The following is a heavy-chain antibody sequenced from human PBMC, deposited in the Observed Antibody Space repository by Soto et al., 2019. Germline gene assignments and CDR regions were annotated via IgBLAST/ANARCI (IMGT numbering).Heavy chain of an antibody. CDR3: ARTQIAVAGTSFDY. CDR1: GGSISSYY. CDR2: IYYSGST. D-gene: IGHD6-19*01. Sequence: SETLSLTCTVSGGSISSYYWSWIRQPPGKGLEWIGYIYYSGSTNYNPSLKSRVTISVDTSKNQFSLKLSSVTAADTAVYYCARTQIAVAGTSFDYWGQGTLVTVSS. J-gene: IGHJ4*02. V-gene: IGHV4-59*01.